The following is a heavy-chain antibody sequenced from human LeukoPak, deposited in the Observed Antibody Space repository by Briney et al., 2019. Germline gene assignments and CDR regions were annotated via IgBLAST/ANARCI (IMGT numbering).Heavy chain of an antibody. Sequence: GGSLRLSCAASGFKFNFYWMSWVRQAPGKGLEWVANINQDGSETYYVDSVRGRFTISRENAKNSVNLQMDSLRAEDTALYYCAAEIPVRFDPWGQGTLVTVSS. CDR2: INQDGSET. CDR3: AAEIPVRFDP. CDR1: GFKFNFYW. J-gene: IGHJ5*02. D-gene: IGHD2-21*01. V-gene: IGHV3-7*05.